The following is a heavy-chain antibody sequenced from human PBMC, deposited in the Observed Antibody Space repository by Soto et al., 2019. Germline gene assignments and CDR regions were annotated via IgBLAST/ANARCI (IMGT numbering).Heavy chain of an antibody. D-gene: IGHD3-10*01. V-gene: IGHV3-15*01. CDR1: GFTFSNAW. CDR3: TSGMVRGVIHY. Sequence: EVQLVESGGGVVKPGGSLRLSCAASGFTFSNAWMNWVRQAPGKGLEWVGGIKSKTDGGTKDYAAPVKGRVTISRDDSKGTLYRQMNSLKSEDTDVYYGTSGMVRGVIHYWGQGALVTVSS. J-gene: IGHJ4*02. CDR2: IKSKTDGGTK.